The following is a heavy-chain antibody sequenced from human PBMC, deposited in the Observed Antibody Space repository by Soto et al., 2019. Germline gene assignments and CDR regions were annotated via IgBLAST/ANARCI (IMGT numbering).Heavy chain of an antibody. CDR3: AKSLNCSGGSVPTPALLDY. CDR1: GFTFSSYA. J-gene: IGHJ4*02. CDR2: ISGSGGST. Sequence: GGSLRLSCAASGFTFSSYAMSWVRQAPGKGLEWVSAISGSGGSTYYADSVKGRFTISRDNSKNTLYRQMNSLRADDTAVDYCAKSLNCSGGSVPTPALLDYWGQGTLVTVSS. V-gene: IGHV3-23*01. D-gene: IGHD2-15*01.